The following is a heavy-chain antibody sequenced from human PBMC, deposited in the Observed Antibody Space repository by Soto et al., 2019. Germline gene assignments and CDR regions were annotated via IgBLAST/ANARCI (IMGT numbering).Heavy chain of an antibody. CDR2: IIPIFGTA. CDR1: GGTFSSYA. J-gene: IGHJ6*02. CDR3: AREVVELTHYYYGTDV. Sequence: GASVKVSCKASGGTFSSYAISWVRQAPGQGLEWMGGIIPIFGTANYAQKFQGRVTITADKSTSTAYMELSSLRSEDTAVYYCAREVVELTHYYYGTDVQGQVTTVTVS. D-gene: IGHD1-7*01. V-gene: IGHV1-69*06.